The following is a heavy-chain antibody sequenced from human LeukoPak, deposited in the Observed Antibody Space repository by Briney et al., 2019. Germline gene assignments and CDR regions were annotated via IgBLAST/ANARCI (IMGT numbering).Heavy chain of an antibody. J-gene: IGHJ4*02. CDR1: GFTFSDYY. D-gene: IGHD4/OR15-4a*01. V-gene: IGHV3-11*06. CDR2: ISSSSSYI. Sequence: GGSLRLSCAASGFTFSDYYMNWVRQAPGKGLEWVSSISSSSSYIHYADSVKGRFTISRDNAKNSLYLQMNSLRAEDTAVYYCARDDYEIHFDYWGQGTLVTVSS. CDR3: ARDDYEIHFDY.